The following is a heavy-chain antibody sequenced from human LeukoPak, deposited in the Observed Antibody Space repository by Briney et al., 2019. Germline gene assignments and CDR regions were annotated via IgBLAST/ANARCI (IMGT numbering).Heavy chain of an antibody. V-gene: IGHV3-23*01. CDR2: IRGGGET. CDR3: AKANWVSNADAVW. J-gene: IGHJ4*02. Sequence: GGSLRLSCAASGFSFSDYAMSWVRQAPARGPEGVSSIRGGGETLYADSVKGRFTLSRDDSRNTVYLQLNNLRVEDTAIYYCAKANWVSNADAVWWGQGTQVTVSS. CDR1: GFSFSDYA. D-gene: IGHD1-1*01.